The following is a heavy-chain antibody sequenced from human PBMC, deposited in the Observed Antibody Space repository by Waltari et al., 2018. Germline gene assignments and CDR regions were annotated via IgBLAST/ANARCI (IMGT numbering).Heavy chain of an antibody. CDR3: ARGHESQISFDI. J-gene: IGHJ3*02. V-gene: IGHV4-39*07. CDR1: GGSISSSSYY. CDR2: IYYSGST. Sequence: QLPLQESGPGLVKPSETLSLTCTVSGGSISSSSYYWGWIRQPPGKVLEWIGSIYYSGSTYYNPSLKSRVTISVDTSKNQFSLKLSSVTAADTAVYYCARGHESQISFDIWGQGTMVTVSS.